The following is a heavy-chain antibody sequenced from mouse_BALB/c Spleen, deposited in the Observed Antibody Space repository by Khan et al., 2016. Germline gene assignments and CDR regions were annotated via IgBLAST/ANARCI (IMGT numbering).Heavy chain of an antibody. Sequence: QIQLVQSGPELKKPGETVKISCKASGYTFTDYSMHWVKQAPGKGLKWMGWINTETGEPTYADDFKGRFAFSLETSASTANLQINNLKNEDTATYFCARDGNYRYYYTVDYWGQGTSVTVSS. CDR2: INTETGEP. CDR1: GYTFTDYS. V-gene: IGHV9-2-1*01. D-gene: IGHD2-1*01. CDR3: ARDGNYRYYYTVDY. J-gene: IGHJ4*01.